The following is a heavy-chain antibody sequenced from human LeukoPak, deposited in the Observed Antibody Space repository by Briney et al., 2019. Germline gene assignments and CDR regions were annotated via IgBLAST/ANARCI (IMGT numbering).Heavy chain of an antibody. CDR2: INPSDGST. Sequence: ASVKVSCKASGYTFTSHWMHWVRQPPGQGLEWMGIINPSDGSTSYSQKFQGRVTMARDMSTSTVYMELSSLRSEDTAVYYCARERGYSYGSAFDYWGQGTLVTVSS. V-gene: IGHV1-46*01. D-gene: IGHD5-18*01. CDR3: ARERGYSYGSAFDY. CDR1: GYTFTSHW. J-gene: IGHJ4*02.